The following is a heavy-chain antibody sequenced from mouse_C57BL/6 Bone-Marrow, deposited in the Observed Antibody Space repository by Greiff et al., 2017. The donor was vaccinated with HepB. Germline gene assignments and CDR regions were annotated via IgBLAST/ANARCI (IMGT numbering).Heavy chain of an antibody. J-gene: IGHJ2*01. CDR3: AKGTGPFDY. CDR1: GYSITSGYY. V-gene: IGHV3-6*01. CDR2: ISYDGSN. Sequence: EVHLVESGPGLVKPSQSLSLTCSVTGYSITSGYYWNWIRQFPGNKLEWMGYISYDGSNNYNPSLKNRISITRDTSKNQFFLKLNSVTTEDTATYYCAKGTGPFDYWGQGTTLTVSS. D-gene: IGHD4-1*01.